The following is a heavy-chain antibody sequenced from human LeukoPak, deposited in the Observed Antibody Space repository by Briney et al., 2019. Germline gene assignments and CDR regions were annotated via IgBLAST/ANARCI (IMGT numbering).Heavy chain of an antibody. CDR1: GFTFSSYS. CDR3: ARDTGTTRSDY. J-gene: IGHJ4*02. Sequence: GGSLRLSCAASGFTFSSYSMNWVRQAPGKGLEWVSSISSSSSYIYYADSVKGRFTISRDNAKNSLYLQMNSLRAEDTAVYYCARDTGTTRSDYWGQGTLVTVSS. D-gene: IGHD1-7*01. CDR2: ISSSSSYI. V-gene: IGHV3-21*01.